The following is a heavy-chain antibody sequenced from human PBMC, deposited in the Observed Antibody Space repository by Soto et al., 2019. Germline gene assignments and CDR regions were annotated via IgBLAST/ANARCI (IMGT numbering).Heavy chain of an antibody. Sequence: QVQLVQSGAEFKKPGSSVKLSCRASGGTFSSYTLNWVRQAPGQGLQWMAKIVPLVDIANYEQKLQGRVTITADKSTNTVSMELNSLISEDTAGYYCASSRCFATRFASFDLWGPGTGVTGSS. V-gene: IGHV1-69*02. CDR2: IVPLVDIA. CDR1: GGTFSSYT. J-gene: IGHJ4*02. D-gene: IGHD3-16*01. CDR3: ASSRCFATRFASFDL.